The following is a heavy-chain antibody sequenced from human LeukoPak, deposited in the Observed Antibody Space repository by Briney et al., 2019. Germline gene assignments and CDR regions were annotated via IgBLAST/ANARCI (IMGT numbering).Heavy chain of an antibody. Sequence: PSETLSLTCTVSGGSVGSSTYYWGWIRQPPGKGLEWIASIYYTGHNYYNPSLKSRVTISVDTSKNHFSLNLNSVTAADTAVYYCARQQCNGGSCYSRAIWFDPWGQGTLVSVSS. V-gene: IGHV4-39*01. CDR3: ARQQCNGGSCYSRAIWFDP. CDR2: IYYTGHN. CDR1: GGSVGSSTYY. D-gene: IGHD2-15*01. J-gene: IGHJ5*02.